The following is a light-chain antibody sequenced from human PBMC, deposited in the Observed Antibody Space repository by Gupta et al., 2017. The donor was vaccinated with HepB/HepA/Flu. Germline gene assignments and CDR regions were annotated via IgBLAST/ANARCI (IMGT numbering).Light chain of an antibody. CDR3: QQYDKWPPVT. V-gene: IGKV3-15*01. J-gene: IGKJ4*01. Sequence: EIVMTQSPATLSLSPGHGATLSCRASQSVSSNLAWYQQKPGQAPRLLIYGASTRATGIPARFSGFGSGTEFTLTISSLQSEDFAVYYCQQYDKWPPVTFGGGTKVEIK. CDR1: QSVSSN. CDR2: GAS.